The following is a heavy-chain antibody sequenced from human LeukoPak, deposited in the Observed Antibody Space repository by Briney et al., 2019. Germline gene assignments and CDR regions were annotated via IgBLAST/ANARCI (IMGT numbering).Heavy chain of an antibody. D-gene: IGHD5-18*01. Sequence: GGSLRLSCAASGFTFSSYGMHWVRQAPGKGLEGVAVIWYDGSNKYYADSVKGRFTISRDNSKNTLYLQMNSLRAEDTAVYYCARDPHLPGAMVRGYFDYWGQGTLVTVSS. CDR3: ARDPHLPGAMVRGYFDY. CDR1: GFTFSSYG. V-gene: IGHV3-33*01. CDR2: IWYDGSNK. J-gene: IGHJ4*02.